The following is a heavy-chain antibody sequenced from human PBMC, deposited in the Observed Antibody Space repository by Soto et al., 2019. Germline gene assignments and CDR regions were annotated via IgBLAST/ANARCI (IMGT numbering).Heavy chain of an antibody. D-gene: IGHD3-10*01. CDR2: ISGSGDNT. V-gene: IGHV3-23*01. Sequence: GGSLRLSCAASGFMFSSYAMTWVRQAPGKWLEWVSVISGSGDNTYYADSVKGRFTISRDGSKDTLYLQMNSLRADDTAVYYCAKTFFSGAGSDRGWSDPWGQGXQVTVYS. CDR1: GFMFSSYA. J-gene: IGHJ5*02. CDR3: AKTFFSGAGSDRGWSDP.